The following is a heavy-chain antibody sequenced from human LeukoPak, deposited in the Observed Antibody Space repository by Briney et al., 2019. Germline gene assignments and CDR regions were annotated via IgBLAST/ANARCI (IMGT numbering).Heavy chain of an antibody. CDR1: GFTFSGYG. J-gene: IGHJ4*02. CDR3: AKGTCASGYCPFDS. D-gene: IGHD3-22*01. CDR2: ISYDGSNT. Sequence: GGSLRLSCAASGFTFSGYGMHWVRQAPGKGLEWVALISYDGSNTYHVDSVKGRFTISRDNSKNTLFLQMNSLRAEDTALYYCAKGTCASGYCPFDSWGQGTLVTVSS. V-gene: IGHV3-30*18.